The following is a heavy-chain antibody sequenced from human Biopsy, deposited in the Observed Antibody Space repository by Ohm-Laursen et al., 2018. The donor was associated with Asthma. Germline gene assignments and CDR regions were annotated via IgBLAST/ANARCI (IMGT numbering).Heavy chain of an antibody. J-gene: IGHJ6*02. CDR1: SGSGGYMRSGNYY. D-gene: IGHD6-13*01. CDR3: VRGSSSWHHGPFHYYYGLDV. Sequence: SETLSLTCSLSSGSGGYMRSGNYYWGWIRQPPGKGLEWIGSIYYSGTTYYNPSLESRVTVSVATSKNQFSLKLTSVTAADTAVYYCVRGSSSWHHGPFHYYYGLDVWGQGTTTTVSS. CDR2: IYYSGTT. V-gene: IGHV4-39*01.